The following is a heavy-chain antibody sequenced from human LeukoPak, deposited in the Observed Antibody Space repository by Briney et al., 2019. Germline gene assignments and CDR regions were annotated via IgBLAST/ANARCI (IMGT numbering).Heavy chain of an antibody. Sequence: SETLSLTCTVSGYSISSGYYWGWIRQPPGKGLEWIGEINHSGSTNYNPSLKSRVTISVDTSKNQFSLKLSSVTAADTAVYYCARELTAAGTFGNYYYGMDVWGQGTTVTVSS. V-gene: IGHV4-38-2*02. CDR2: INHSGST. CDR1: GYSISSGYY. D-gene: IGHD6-13*01. CDR3: ARELTAAGTFGNYYYGMDV. J-gene: IGHJ6*02.